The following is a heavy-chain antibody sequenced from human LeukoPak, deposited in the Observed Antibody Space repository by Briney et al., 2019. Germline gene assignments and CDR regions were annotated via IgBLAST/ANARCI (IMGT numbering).Heavy chain of an antibody. CDR3: ARQWLNGYYYYYMDV. D-gene: IGHD6-19*01. CDR1: GGSISSYY. J-gene: IGHJ6*03. CDR2: IYYSGST. Sequence: PSETLSLTCTVSGGSISSYYWSWLRQPPGKGLEWIGYIYYSGSTNYNPSLKSRVTISVDTSKNQFSLKLSSVTAADTAVYYCARQWLNGYYYYYMDVWGKGTTVTVSS. V-gene: IGHV4-59*01.